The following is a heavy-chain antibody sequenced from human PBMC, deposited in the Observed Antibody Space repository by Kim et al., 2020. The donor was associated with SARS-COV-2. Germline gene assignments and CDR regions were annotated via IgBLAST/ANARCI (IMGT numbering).Heavy chain of an antibody. CDR2: VSHSGNN. CDR1: GDSITHYF. V-gene: IGHV4-59*08. J-gene: IGHJ5*01. Sequence: SETLSLTCTVSGDSITHYFWNWIRQSPGNGLEWIGHVSHSGNNVYNPSFESRVTLFMDTAKNQFSLNLRSLTDADTAVHYCARRVSMGNRGLSDPSNWL. D-gene: IGHD3-10*01. CDR3: ARRVSMGNRGLSDPSNWL.